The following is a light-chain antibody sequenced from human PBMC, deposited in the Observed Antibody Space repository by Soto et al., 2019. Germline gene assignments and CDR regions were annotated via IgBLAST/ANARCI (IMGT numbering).Light chain of an antibody. J-gene: IGKJ4*01. Sequence: EIVLTQSPATLSVSPGERAALSCRASQSVSNNLAWYQQKPGQPPRLLIFGASTRATGIPARFSGSGSEAEFALTISTLQSEDFPVYYCQQYSVWPLTFGGGTKVDIK. CDR3: QQYSVWPLT. V-gene: IGKV3D-15*01. CDR1: QSVSNN. CDR2: GAS.